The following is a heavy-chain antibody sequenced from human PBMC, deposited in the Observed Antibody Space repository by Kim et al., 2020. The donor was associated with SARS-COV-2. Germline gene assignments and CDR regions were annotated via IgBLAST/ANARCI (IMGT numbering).Heavy chain of an antibody. Sequence: GGSLRLSCAASGFTFSNAWMSWVRQAPGKGLEWVGRIKSKTDGGTTDYAAPVKGRFTISRDDSKNTLYLQMNSLKTEDTAVYYCTTEWFGYSSGWQVDYWGQGTLVTVSS. D-gene: IGHD6-19*01. CDR1: GFTFSNAW. V-gene: IGHV3-15*01. CDR3: TTEWFGYSSGWQVDY. CDR2: IKSKTDGGTT. J-gene: IGHJ4*02.